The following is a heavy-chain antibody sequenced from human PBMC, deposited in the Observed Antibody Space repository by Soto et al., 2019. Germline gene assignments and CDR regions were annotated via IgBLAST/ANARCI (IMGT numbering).Heavy chain of an antibody. CDR3: AKARGISSSRLITWFDP. CDR2: INPQTGAP. CDR1: GYTFIGYY. Sequence: QVHLVQSGPETRTPGASVKVSCKASGYTFIGYYIHWIRQAPGQGLEWMGYINPQTGAPTYAQKFKGSVNMNRDTTLRTAYMELNTLTSNDTAVYYCAKARGISSSRLITWFDPWGQGTLVSVSS. V-gene: IGHV1-2*04. J-gene: IGHJ5*02. D-gene: IGHD2-2*01.